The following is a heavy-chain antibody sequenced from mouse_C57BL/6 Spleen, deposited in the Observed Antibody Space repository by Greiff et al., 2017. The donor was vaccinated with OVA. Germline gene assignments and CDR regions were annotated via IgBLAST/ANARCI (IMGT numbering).Heavy chain of an antibody. Sequence: VQLQESGAELVRPGASVKLSCTASGFNINDDYMHWVKQRPEQGLEWIGWIDPANGDTEYAPKFQGKATITADTSSNTAYLQLSRLTSEDTADYYCTTYYSYAMDYWGQGTSVTVSS. J-gene: IGHJ4*01. V-gene: IGHV14-4*01. CDR3: TTYYSYAMDY. D-gene: IGHD1-1*01. CDR1: GFNINDDY. CDR2: IDPANGDT.